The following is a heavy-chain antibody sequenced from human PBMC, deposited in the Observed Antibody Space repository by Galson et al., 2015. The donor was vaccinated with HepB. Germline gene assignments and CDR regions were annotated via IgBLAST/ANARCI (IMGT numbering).Heavy chain of an antibody. D-gene: IGHD4-17*01. Sequence: SVKVSCKASGYTFTSYGISWVRQAPGQGLEWMGWISAYNGNTNYSQKLQGRVTMTKETSTSTAYMDLRSLRSDDTAVYYCARDLWADLGRADYGDNGYFDLWGRGTLVTVSS. V-gene: IGHV1-18*01. CDR1: GYTFTSYG. J-gene: IGHJ2*01. CDR3: ARDLWADLGRADYGDNGYFDL. CDR2: ISAYNGNT.